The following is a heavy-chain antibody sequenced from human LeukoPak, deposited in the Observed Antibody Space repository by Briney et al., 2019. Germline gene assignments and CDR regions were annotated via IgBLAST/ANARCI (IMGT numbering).Heavy chain of an antibody. Sequence: ASVNVSCKASGYTFISYAISWVRQAPGQGLEWMGWISAYNGNTNYAQKLHGRVTMTTDTSTSTAYMELRSLRSDDTAVYYCARGPHSIRTRYFDDWGQETRVTVSS. V-gene: IGHV1-18*01. J-gene: IGHJ4*02. D-gene: IGHD3/OR15-3a*01. CDR2: ISAYNGNT. CDR1: GYTFISYA. CDR3: ARGPHSIRTRYFDD.